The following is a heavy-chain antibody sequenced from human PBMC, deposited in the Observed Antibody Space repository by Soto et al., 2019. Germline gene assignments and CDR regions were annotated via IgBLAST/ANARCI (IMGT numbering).Heavy chain of an antibody. J-gene: IGHJ6*01. V-gene: IGHV1-8*01. Sequence: SWTGSCKATGSSFTIYDIIWLRQATGQGLEWMGWMNPNSGNTGYAQKFQGRVTMTRNTSISTAYMELSSLRSEDTAVYYCAHYDSSVYYGMDVWGQGTTVTVSS. CDR2: MNPNSGNT. CDR3: AHYDSSVYYGMDV. D-gene: IGHD3-22*01. CDR1: GSSFTIYD.